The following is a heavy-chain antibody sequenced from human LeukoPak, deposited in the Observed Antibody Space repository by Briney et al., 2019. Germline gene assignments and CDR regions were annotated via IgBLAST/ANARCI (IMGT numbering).Heavy chain of an antibody. CDR1: GYTLTELS. J-gene: IGHJ6*02. D-gene: IGHD5-18*01. CDR3: ARAGVDTAMVISGRDYYYYGMDV. CDR2: INPNSGGT. Sequence: ASVKVSCTVSGYTLTELSMHWVRQAPGQGLEWMGWINPNSGGTNYAQKFQGRVTMTRDTSISTAYMELSRLRPDDTAVYYCARAGVDTAMVISGRDYYYYGMDVWGQGTTVTVSS. V-gene: IGHV1-2*02.